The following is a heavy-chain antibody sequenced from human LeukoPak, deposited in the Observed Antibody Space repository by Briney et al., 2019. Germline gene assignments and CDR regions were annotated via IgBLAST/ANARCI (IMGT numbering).Heavy chain of an antibody. D-gene: IGHD5-18*01. CDR3: ARDDGYSYGPGARDAFDI. CDR1: GFTFSSYW. J-gene: IGHJ3*02. V-gene: IGHV3-7*01. CDR2: IKQDGSEK. Sequence: GGSLRLSCAASGFTFSSYWMSWVRQAPGKGLEWVANIKQDGSEKYYVDSVKGRFTISRDNAKNSLYLQMNSLRAEDTAVYYCARDDGYSYGPGARDAFDIWGQGTMVTVSS.